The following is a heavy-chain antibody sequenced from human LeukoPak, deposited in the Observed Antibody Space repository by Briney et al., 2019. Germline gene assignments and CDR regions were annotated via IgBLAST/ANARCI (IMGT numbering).Heavy chain of an antibody. Sequence: SVKVSCKASGGTFSSYAISWVRQAPGQGLEWMGRIIPILGIANYAQKFQGRVTITADKSTSTAYMELSSLRSEDTAVYYCARTVTVYYYYYYMDVWGKGTTVTVSS. V-gene: IGHV1-69*04. D-gene: IGHD4-17*01. CDR2: IIPILGIA. J-gene: IGHJ6*03. CDR1: GGTFSSYA. CDR3: ARTVTVYYYYYYMDV.